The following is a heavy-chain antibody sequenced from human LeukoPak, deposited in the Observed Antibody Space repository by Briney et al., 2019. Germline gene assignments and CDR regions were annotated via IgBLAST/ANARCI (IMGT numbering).Heavy chain of an antibody. V-gene: IGHV3-11*01. CDR1: GFSFSDYY. J-gene: IGHJ4*02. D-gene: IGHD4-17*01. CDR3: ARDYPLAYGVAGEASSDY. Sequence: GGSLRLSCAASGFSFSDYYISWLRQAPGKGLEGVSYISSGGSTTYYADSVKGRFTISRDNAQKSVYLQMNSLRVEDTAVYYCARDYPLAYGVAGEASSDYWGQGTLVTVSS. CDR2: ISSGGSTT.